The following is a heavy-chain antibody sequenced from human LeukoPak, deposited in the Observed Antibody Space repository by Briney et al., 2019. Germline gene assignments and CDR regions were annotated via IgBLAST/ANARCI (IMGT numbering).Heavy chain of an antibody. CDR1: GGSISSYY. CDR3: ARGFNYYDSTGYYYRE. D-gene: IGHD3-22*01. Sequence: SETLSLTCTVSGGSISSYYWSWIRQPPGKGLEWIGYIYYSGSTNYNPSLKSRVTISVDTSKNQFSLIVSSVTTADTAVYYCARGFNYYDSTGYYYREWGQGTLVTVSS. J-gene: IGHJ4*02. V-gene: IGHV4-59*08. CDR2: IYYSGST.